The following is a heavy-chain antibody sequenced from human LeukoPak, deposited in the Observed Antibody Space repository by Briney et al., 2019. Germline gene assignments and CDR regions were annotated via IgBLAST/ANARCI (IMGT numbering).Heavy chain of an antibody. V-gene: IGHV1-69*13. J-gene: IGHJ6*04. CDR2: IIPIFGTA. CDR3: ATNFRNVVVMGMDV. CDR1: GGTFSSYA. Sequence: SVKVSCKASGGTFSSYAISWVRQAPGQGLEWMGGIIPIFGTANYAQKFQGRVTITADESTSTAYMELRSLRSDDTAVYYCATNFRNVVVMGMDVWGKGTTVTVSS. D-gene: IGHD2-21*01.